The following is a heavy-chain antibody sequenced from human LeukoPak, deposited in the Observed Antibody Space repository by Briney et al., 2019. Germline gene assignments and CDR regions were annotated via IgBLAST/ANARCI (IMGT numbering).Heavy chain of an antibody. J-gene: IGHJ4*02. V-gene: IGHV3-74*01. D-gene: IGHD1-26*01. CDR2: INSDGSWT. CDR1: GNYW. CDR3: ARDPVEWELLLDY. Sequence: GGSLRLSCAASGNYWMHWVRQAPGKGLVWVSHINSDGSWTSYADSVKGRFSISRDNARNSVYLQMASLRVEDTAVYYCARDPVEWELLLDYWGQGTLVTVSS.